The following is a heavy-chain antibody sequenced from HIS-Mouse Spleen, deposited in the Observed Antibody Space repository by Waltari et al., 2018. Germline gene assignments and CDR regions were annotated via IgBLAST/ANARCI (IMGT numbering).Heavy chain of an antibody. CDR2: ISGSGGST. CDR1: GFTFRSYA. J-gene: IGHJ4*02. Sequence: EVQLLESGGGLVQPGGSLRLSCAAPGFTFRSYAMSLVRQGPGKGLEWVSAISGSGGSTYYADSVEGRFTISRDNSKNTLYLQMNSLRAEDTAVYYCAKSRGGDCYDYWGQGTLVTVSS. V-gene: IGHV3-23*01. D-gene: IGHD2-21*02. CDR3: AKSRGGDCYDY.